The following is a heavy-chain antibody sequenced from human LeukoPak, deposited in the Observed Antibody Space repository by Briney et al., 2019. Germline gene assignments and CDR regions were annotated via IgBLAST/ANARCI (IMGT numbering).Heavy chain of an antibody. D-gene: IGHD3-10*01. CDR3: ATAVVDGSGSYHGHDY. CDR1: GYTLTELS. J-gene: IGHJ4*02. CDR2: FDPEDGET. V-gene: IGHV1-24*01. Sequence: ASVKVSCKVSGYTLTELSMHWVRQAPGQGLEWMGGFDPEDGETIYAQKFQGRVTMTEDTSTDTAYMELSSLRSEDTAVYYCATAVVDGSGSYHGHDYWGQGTLVTVSS.